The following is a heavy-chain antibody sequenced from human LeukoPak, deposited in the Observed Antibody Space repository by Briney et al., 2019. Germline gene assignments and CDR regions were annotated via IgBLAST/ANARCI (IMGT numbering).Heavy chain of an antibody. Sequence: GGSLRLFCAASGFTFSSYAMSWVRQAPEKGLEWVSAISGSGGSTYYADSVKGRFTISRDNSKNTLYLQMNSLRAEDTAVYYCAKVKVAVAGSALDYWGQGTLVTVSS. CDR3: AKVKVAVAGSALDY. J-gene: IGHJ4*02. V-gene: IGHV3-23*01. CDR1: GFTFSSYA. D-gene: IGHD6-19*01. CDR2: ISGSGGST.